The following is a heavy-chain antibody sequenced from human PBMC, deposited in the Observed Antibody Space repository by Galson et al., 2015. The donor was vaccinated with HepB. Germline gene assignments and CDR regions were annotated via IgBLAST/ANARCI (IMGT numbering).Heavy chain of an antibody. CDR3: AKHGPYDYMRGNLRFYFDH. V-gene: IGHV4-39*01. CDR2: IYYSGST. J-gene: IGHJ4*02. Sequence: ETLSLTCTVSGGSISSSRFYWGWIRQPPGKGLEWIGSIYYSGSTYDNPSLKSRVTISVGTYKNQFSLKLRSVTATDTAVYYCAKHGPYDYMRGNLRFYFDHWGQGTLVTVSS. CDR1: GGSISSSRFY. D-gene: IGHD3-16*01.